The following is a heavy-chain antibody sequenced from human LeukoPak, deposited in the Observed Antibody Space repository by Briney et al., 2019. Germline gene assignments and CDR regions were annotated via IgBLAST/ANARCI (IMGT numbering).Heavy chain of an antibody. CDR3: AKDPSSVAGSGY. CDR2: IRGSVGST. Sequence: GGSLRLYCTGSGYTFRSNAMRWGRQATGKGLEWVSSIRGSVGSTYYADSVKGRFTISRHNSKNTLYLQINSLRAEDTAVYYCAKDPSSVAGSGYCGQGTLVTVSS. D-gene: IGHD6-19*01. V-gene: IGHV3-23*01. J-gene: IGHJ4*02. CDR1: GYTFRSNA.